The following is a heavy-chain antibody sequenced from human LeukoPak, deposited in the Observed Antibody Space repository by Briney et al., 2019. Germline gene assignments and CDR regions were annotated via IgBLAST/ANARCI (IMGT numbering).Heavy chain of an antibody. CDR3: ARTYYYDSSGYYKRFDH. Sequence: ASVKVSCKASGYTFTGYYMHWVRQAPGQGLEWMGWINPNSGGTNYAQKFQGRVTMTRDTSISTAYMELSRLRSDDTAVYYCARTYYYDSSGYYKRFDHWGQGTLVTVSS. J-gene: IGHJ5*02. V-gene: IGHV1-2*02. D-gene: IGHD3-22*01. CDR1: GYTFTGYY. CDR2: INPNSGGT.